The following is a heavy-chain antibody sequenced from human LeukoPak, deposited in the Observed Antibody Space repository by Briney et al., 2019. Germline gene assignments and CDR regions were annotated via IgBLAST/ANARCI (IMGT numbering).Heavy chain of an antibody. J-gene: IGHJ4*02. CDR1: GFTLESHW. CDR3: ARDIVWGFDF. CDR2: IQSDGSTT. Sequence: GGSLRLSCAASGFTLESHWMHWVRQSPGKGLVWVSYIQSDGSTTDYADSVKGRFTISRDTAKNTLYLQMNNLRVEDTAVYYCARDIVWGFDFWGQGMLVTVSS. D-gene: IGHD2-15*01. V-gene: IGHV3-74*01.